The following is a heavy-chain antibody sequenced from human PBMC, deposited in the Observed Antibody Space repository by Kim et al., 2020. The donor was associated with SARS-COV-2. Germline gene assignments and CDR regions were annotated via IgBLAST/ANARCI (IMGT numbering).Heavy chain of an antibody. CDR1: GGSFSGYY. Sequence: SETLSLTCAVYGGSFSGYYWSWIRQPPGKGLEWIGEINHSGSTNYNPSLKSRVTISVDTSKNQFSLKLSSVTAADTAVYYCARSPWGSGSYYIDYWGQGTLVTVSS. J-gene: IGHJ4*02. CDR2: INHSGST. D-gene: IGHD3-10*01. CDR3: ARSPWGSGSYYIDY. V-gene: IGHV4-34*01.